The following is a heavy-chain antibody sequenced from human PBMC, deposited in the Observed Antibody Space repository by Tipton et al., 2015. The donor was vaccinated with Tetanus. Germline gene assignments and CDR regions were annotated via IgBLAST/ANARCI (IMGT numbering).Heavy chain of an antibody. D-gene: IGHD3-22*01. CDR1: GASMSSSSYY. CDR2: IYYSGSS. CDR3: ARDRRDFAYDSRGFYSPLYYFDN. V-gene: IGHV4-39*02. Sequence: TLSLTCNVSGASMSSSSYYWDWIRQPPGKGLEWIGSIYYSGSSYYNPSLESRVTISLDTSKNRFSLKLTSVTAADAAVYFCARDRRDFAYDSRGFYSPLYYFDNWGQGVRVTVSS. J-gene: IGHJ4*02.